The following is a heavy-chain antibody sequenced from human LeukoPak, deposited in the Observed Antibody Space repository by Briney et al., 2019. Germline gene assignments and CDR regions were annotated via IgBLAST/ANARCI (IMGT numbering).Heavy chain of an antibody. CDR3: ARDLRIVVVIRTQGWFDP. V-gene: IGHV1-18*01. Sequence: ASVKVSCKASGYTFTSYGISWVRQAPGQGLEWMGWISAYNGNTNYAQKLQGRVTMTTDTSTSTAYMELRSLRSDDTAVYYCARDLRIVVVIRTQGWFDPWGQGTLVTVSS. J-gene: IGHJ5*02. CDR2: ISAYNGNT. D-gene: IGHD3-22*01. CDR1: GYTFTSYG.